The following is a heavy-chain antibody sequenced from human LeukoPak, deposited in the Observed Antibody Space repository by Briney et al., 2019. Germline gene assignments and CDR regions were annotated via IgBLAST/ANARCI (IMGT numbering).Heavy chain of an antibody. J-gene: IGHJ4*02. CDR1: GGSISSGGYS. CDR3: ARWGGYTAIDY. V-gene: IGHV4-30-2*06. CDR2: IYHSGTT. Sequence: SETLSLTCAVFGGSISSGGYSWTWIRQSPGKGLEWIGYIYHSGTTYFNPSLNSRVTMSVDRSKNQFSLRLNFVTAADTAVYYCARWGGYTAIDYWGQGTLVTVSS. D-gene: IGHD5-18*01.